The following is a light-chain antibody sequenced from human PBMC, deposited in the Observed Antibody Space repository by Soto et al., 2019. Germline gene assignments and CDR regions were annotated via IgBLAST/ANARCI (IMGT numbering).Light chain of an antibody. J-gene: IGKJ1*01. Sequence: DIQITQSPSSLSSSVPERFTITCRASQGINNWLAWYQQKPGKAPELLIYAVSYLQSGVPSRFSGSGSGTEFTLTISSLQPDDSATYYCQQYNSYSRTFGQGTKVDIK. CDR3: QQYNSYSRT. V-gene: IGKV1D-16*01. CDR1: QGINNW. CDR2: AVS.